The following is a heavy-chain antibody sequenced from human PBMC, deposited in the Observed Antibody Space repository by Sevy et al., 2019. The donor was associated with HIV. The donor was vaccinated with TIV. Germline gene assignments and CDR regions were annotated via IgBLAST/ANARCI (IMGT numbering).Heavy chain of an antibody. J-gene: IGHJ4*02. CDR1: GFTFSTYG. CDR2: ISYDGSNT. CDR3: AKAAIVVVTASPNCFDS. D-gene: IGHD2-21*02. V-gene: IGHV3-30*18. Sequence: GGSLRLSCAASGFTFSTYGMHWVRQTPGKGLEWVAVISYDGSNTYYADSVKGRFTISRDNSKNTLSLQMNSLRAEDTAVYYCAKAAIVVVTASPNCFDSWGQRTLVTVSS.